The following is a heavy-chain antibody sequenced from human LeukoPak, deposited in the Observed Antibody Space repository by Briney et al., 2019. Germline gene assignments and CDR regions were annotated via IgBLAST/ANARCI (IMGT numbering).Heavy chain of an antibody. Sequence: SETLSLTCTVSGGSISSSSYYWGWIRQPPGKGLEWIGSIYYSGSTYYNPSLKSRVTISVDTSKNQFSLKLSSVTAADTAVYYCARATHDYYDSSGQFSGFDYWGQGTLVTVSS. J-gene: IGHJ4*02. CDR1: GGSISSSSYY. CDR2: IYYSGST. D-gene: IGHD3-22*01. V-gene: IGHV4-39*07. CDR3: ARATHDYYDSSGQFSGFDY.